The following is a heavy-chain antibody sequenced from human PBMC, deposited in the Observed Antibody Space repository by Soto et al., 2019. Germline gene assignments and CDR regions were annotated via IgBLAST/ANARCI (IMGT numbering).Heavy chain of an antibody. D-gene: IGHD5-12*01. J-gene: IGHJ6*02. Sequence: GASVKVSCKASGYTFTGYYMHWVRQAPGQGLEWMGWINPNSGGTNYAQKFQGWVTMTRDTSISTAYMELSRLRSDDTAVYYCARESSGYSGYYYYYGMDVWGQGTTVTVSS. V-gene: IGHV1-2*04. CDR3: ARESSGYSGYYYYYGMDV. CDR1: GYTFTGYY. CDR2: INPNSGGT.